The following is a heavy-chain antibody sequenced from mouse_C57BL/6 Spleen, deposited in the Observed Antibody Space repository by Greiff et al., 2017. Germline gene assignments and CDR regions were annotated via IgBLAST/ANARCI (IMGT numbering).Heavy chain of an antibody. D-gene: IGHD1-1*01. J-gene: IGHJ3*01. CDR3: ARWGGSSYAWFAY. Sequence: VQLQQPGAELVKPGASVKLSCKASGYTFTSYWMHWVKQRPGQGLEWIGMIHPNSGSTNYNEKFKSKATLTVDKSSSTAYMQLSSLTSEDSAVYYCARWGGSSYAWFAYWGQGTLVTVSA. CDR2: IHPNSGST. V-gene: IGHV1-64*01. CDR1: GYTFTSYW.